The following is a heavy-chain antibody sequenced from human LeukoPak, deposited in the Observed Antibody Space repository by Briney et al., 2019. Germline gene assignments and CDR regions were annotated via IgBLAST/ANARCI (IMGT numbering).Heavy chain of an antibody. D-gene: IGHD6-19*01. J-gene: IGHJ4*02. V-gene: IGHV3-30*02. CDR1: GFTFSSYG. CDR3: AKGAVRSGWEMGFFDY. Sequence: GGSLRLSCAASGFTFSSYGMHWVRQAPGKGLEWVAFIRYDGSNKYYADSVKGRFTISGDNSKNTLYLQMNSLRAEDTAVYYCAKGAVRSGWEMGFFDYWGQGTLVTVSS. CDR2: IRYDGSNK.